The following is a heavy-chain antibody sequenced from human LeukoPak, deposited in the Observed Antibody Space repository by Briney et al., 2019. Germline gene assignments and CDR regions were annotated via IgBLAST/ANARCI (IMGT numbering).Heavy chain of an antibody. CDR1: GFTFSNCA. V-gene: IGHV3-23*01. J-gene: IGHJ4*02. D-gene: IGHD2-2*01. CDR2: ISGSGENT. Sequence: PGGSLRLSCAASGFTFSNCAITWDRQAPGKGLEWVSGISGSGENTYYADSVKGRFTISRDNSENTLYLRMNSLRAEDTAVYYCAKFDEYCSSTSCTGYFDHWGQGTLVTVSS. CDR3: AKFDEYCSSTSCTGYFDH.